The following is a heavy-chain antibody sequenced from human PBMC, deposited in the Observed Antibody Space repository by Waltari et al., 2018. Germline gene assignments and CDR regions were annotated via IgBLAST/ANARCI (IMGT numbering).Heavy chain of an antibody. V-gene: IGHV3-23*01. CDR1: GFTFSSYA. CDR2: IMGSGGST. D-gene: IGHD1-26*01. Sequence: EVQLLESGGGLVQPGGSLRLSCAASGFTFSSYAMSWVRPAPGKGLEWVAAIMGSGGSTYDADSVKGRFTISRDNAKNTLYLQMNSLRAEDTAVYFCAKDRSGSYYGFDYWGQGTLVTVSS. J-gene: IGHJ4*02. CDR3: AKDRSGSYYGFDY.